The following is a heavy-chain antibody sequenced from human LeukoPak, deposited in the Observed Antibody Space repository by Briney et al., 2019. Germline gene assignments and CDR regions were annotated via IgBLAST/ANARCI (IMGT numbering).Heavy chain of an antibody. V-gene: IGHV3-7*01. CDR3: ARSSSSWYSNYYYYYYMDV. Sequence: GGSLRLSCAASGFTFSSYWMSWVRQAPGKGLEWVANIKQDGSEKYYVDSVKGRFTISRDNAKNSLYLQMNSLRAEDTAVYYCARSSSSWYSNYYYYYYMDVWGKGTTVTVSS. D-gene: IGHD6-13*01. CDR2: IKQDGSEK. J-gene: IGHJ6*03. CDR1: GFTFSSYW.